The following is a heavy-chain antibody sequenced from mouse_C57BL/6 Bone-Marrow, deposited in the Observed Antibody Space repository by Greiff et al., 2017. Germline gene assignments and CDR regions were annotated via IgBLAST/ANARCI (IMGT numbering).Heavy chain of an antibody. J-gene: IGHJ2*01. CDR1: GFTFRSYA. Sequence: EVKLMASGGGLVKPGGSLTLSCAASGFTFRSYAMSWVRQTPEKRLEWVATISDGGSYTYYPDNVKGRFTISRDNAKNNLYLQMSHLKSEDTAMYYCARDRGQLRLNYFDYWGQGTTLTVSS. CDR2: ISDGGSYT. CDR3: ARDRGQLRLNYFDY. D-gene: IGHD3-2*02. V-gene: IGHV5-4*01.